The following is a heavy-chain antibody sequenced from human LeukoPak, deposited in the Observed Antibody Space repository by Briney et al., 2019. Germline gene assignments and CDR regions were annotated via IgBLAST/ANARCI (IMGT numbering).Heavy chain of an antibody. CDR1: GGSISSYY. CDR2: IYYSGST. V-gene: IGHV4-59*01. D-gene: IGHD5-18*01. CDR3: ARDTLDTAMVSAFDI. Sequence: SETLSLTCTVSGGSISSYYWSWIRQPPGKGLEWIGYIYYSGSTSYNPSLKRRVTISVDTSKNQFSLKLSSVTAADTAVYYCARDTLDTAMVSAFDIWGQGTMVTVSS. J-gene: IGHJ3*02.